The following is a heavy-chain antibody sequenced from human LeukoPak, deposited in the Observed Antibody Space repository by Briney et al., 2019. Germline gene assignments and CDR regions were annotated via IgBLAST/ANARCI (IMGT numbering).Heavy chain of an antibody. J-gene: IGHJ5*02. Sequence: PGGSLRLSCAASGFTFSSYAMSWVRHAPGKGLEWVSAISGGGGSTYYADSVKGRFTISRDNSKNTLYLQMSSLRAEDTAVYYCAKDRHYYGSGSTNWFVPWGQGTLVTVSS. CDR2: ISGGGGST. CDR1: GFTFSSYA. D-gene: IGHD3-10*01. V-gene: IGHV3-23*01. CDR3: AKDRHYYGSGSTNWFVP.